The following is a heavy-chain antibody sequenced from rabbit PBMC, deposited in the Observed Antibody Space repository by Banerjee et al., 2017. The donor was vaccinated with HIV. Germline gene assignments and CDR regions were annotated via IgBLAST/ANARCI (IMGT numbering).Heavy chain of an antibody. D-gene: IGHD8-1*01. Sequence: QSLEESGGDLVKPGASLTLTCTASGFSFSRNYYMCWVRQAPGKGLEWIGCINTGIGSTWYASWVNGRFTISRSTSLNTVDLKMTSLTAADTATYFCARDFAGDSYYYGLDLGGQGTLVTV. CDR2: INTGIGST. CDR1: GFSFSRNYY. V-gene: IGHV1S43*01. CDR3: ARDFAGDSYYYGLDL. J-gene: IGHJ3*01.